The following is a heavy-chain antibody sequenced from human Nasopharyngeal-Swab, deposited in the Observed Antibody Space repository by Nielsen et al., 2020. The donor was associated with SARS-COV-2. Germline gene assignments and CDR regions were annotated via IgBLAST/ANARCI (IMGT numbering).Heavy chain of an antibody. Sequence: GESLKISCAASGFTFSDYYMSWIRQAPGKGLEYISYISGSGGTIYYGDSMKGRFTISRGNAKNSLYLQMNSLRAEDTAVYYCARDRANWDFDYWGRGTLVTVSS. D-gene: IGHD7-27*01. V-gene: IGHV3-11*04. CDR3: ARDRANWDFDY. J-gene: IGHJ4*02. CDR2: ISGSGGTI. CDR1: GFTFSDYY.